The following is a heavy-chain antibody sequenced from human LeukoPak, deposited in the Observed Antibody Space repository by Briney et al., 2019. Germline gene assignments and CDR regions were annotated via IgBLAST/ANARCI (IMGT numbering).Heavy chain of an antibody. CDR1: GFIFSSYS. V-gene: IGHV3-7*01. D-gene: IGHD3-3*01. Sequence: GGSLRLSCAASGFIFSSYSLNWVRQAPGKGLEWVAHIKQDGSQEYYVDSVKGRFTISRDSAKNSLYLQMNSLRAEDTAVYYCARGVPYDSWSGPHYSDYWGQGTLVTVSS. J-gene: IGHJ4*02. CDR2: IKQDGSQE. CDR3: ARGVPYDSWSGPHYSDY.